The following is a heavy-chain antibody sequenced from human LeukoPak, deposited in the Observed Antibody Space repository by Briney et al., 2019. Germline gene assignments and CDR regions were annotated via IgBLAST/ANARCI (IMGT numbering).Heavy chain of an antibody. CDR2: INHSGST. V-gene: IGHV4-34*01. Sequence: PSETLSLTCAVYDGSFSSYYWTWIRQSPGMGLDWIGEINHSGSTNFNPSLRSRVTISLDTSKNQFSLRLSSVTAADTAVYYCAREYCSDVSCHDNWFDPWGQGTLVIVSS. CDR3: AREYCSDVSCHDNWFDP. CDR1: DGSFSSYY. D-gene: IGHD2-15*01. J-gene: IGHJ5*02.